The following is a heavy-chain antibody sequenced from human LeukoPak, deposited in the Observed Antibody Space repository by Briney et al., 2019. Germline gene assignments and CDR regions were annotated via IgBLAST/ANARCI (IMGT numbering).Heavy chain of an antibody. CDR3: ARKDCSGWYVFDY. V-gene: IGHV1-46*01. Sequence: ASVKVSCKGSVYTFTSYHMHWVRQAPGQGLEWMGIINPSGGSTSYAQKFQGRVTMTRDTSTSTVYMELSSLRSEDTAVYYCARKDCSGWYVFDYGGQGTLVTVSS. CDR2: INPSGGST. J-gene: IGHJ4*02. CDR1: VYTFTSYH. D-gene: IGHD6-19*01.